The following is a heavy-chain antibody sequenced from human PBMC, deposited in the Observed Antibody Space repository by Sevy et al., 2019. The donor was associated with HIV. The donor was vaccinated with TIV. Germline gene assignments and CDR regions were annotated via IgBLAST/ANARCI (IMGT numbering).Heavy chain of an antibody. J-gene: IGHJ4*02. CDR1: GFNFRNSG. CDR3: VRDTEEGDRVLDY. D-gene: IGHD1-26*01. Sequence: GGSLRLSCATFGFNFRNSGMAWVRQTPGKGLEFLADKKQDGYETYYVDSVKGRLTISRDNAKNSLHLQMKSLRAEDTAMYFCVRDTEEGDRVLDYWGQGTPVTVSS. CDR2: KKQDGYET. V-gene: IGHV3-7*03.